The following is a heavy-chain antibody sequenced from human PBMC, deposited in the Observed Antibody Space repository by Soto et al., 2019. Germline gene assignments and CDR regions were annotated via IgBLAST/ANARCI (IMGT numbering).Heavy chain of an antibody. CDR2: IHDRGST. D-gene: IGHD4-17*01. CDR1: GGSISNFY. CDR3: ARRYGASFDY. J-gene: IGHJ4*02. Sequence: PSETLSLTCTVSGGSISNFYWSWIRQPPGKGLEYIGYIHDRGSTNYNPSLKSRVTISVDTSKNQFSLKLSSVTAADTAVYYCARRYGASFDYWGQGTLVTVSS. V-gene: IGHV4-59*01.